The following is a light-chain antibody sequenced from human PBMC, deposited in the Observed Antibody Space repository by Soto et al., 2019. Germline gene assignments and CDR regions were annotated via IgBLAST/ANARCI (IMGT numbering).Light chain of an antibody. J-gene: IGKJ1*01. V-gene: IGKV3-20*01. Sequence: EIVLTQSPGTLSLSPRERATLSCRASQSVSSNYVAWYQQKPGQAPRLLISGASSRASGIPDRFSGSGSGTDFTLTISSLEPEDFAVYYCQQYGISPVTFGQGTKVEIK. CDR2: GAS. CDR3: QQYGISPVT. CDR1: QSVSSNY.